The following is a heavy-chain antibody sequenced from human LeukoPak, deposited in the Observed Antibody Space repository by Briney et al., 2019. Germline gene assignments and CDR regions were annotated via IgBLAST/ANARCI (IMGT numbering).Heavy chain of an antibody. Sequence: GGSLRLSCAPSGFTFSIYSTKWGRPAPGKGHEWVSPISRSSSYIYYADSVKGRFTISRDNAKNSLYLQMNSLRAEDTAVYYCARAPKQWPLDYWGQGTLVTVSS. CDR1: GFTFSIYS. CDR3: ARAPKQWPLDY. V-gene: IGHV3-21*01. J-gene: IGHJ4*02. D-gene: IGHD6-19*01. CDR2: ISRSSSYI.